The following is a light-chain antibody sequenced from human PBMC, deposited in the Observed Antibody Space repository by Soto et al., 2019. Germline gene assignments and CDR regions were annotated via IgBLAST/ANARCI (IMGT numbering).Light chain of an antibody. CDR2: AAS. J-gene: IGKJ1*01. CDR1: QGITSW. Sequence: DLQMTQSPSFVSASVGDRVTISCRASQGITSWLAWYQQKPGKAPKLLIYAASTLQGGVPSRFSGSGSGTEFTLTISSLQPEDFATYYCQQATSFPRTFGQGTKVEIK. CDR3: QQATSFPRT. V-gene: IGKV1-12*01.